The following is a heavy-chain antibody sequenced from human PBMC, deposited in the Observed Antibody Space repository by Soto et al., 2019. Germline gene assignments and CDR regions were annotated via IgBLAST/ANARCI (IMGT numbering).Heavy chain of an antibody. CDR3: TRDASRDSSARGWFDP. J-gene: IGHJ5*02. CDR1: GFTFLSFT. V-gene: IGHV3-21*01. CDR2: ISSNSAYI. D-gene: IGHD6-13*01. Sequence: PGGSLRLSCAASGFTFLSFTMNLVRHAPFKWLEWVSTISSNSAYIYYTDALRGRFTISRDNAKNSLHLQMNSLRAEDTAVYYCTRDASRDSSARGWFDPWGPGTLVTVSS.